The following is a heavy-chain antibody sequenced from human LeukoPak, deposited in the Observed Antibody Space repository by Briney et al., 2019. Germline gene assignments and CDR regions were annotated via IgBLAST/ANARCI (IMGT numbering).Heavy chain of an antibody. Sequence: SETLSLTCTVSGGFISNYCWSWIRQPPGKGLEWIGYIYDSGSTNYNPSLKSRVTISVDTSKNQFSLKLSSMTAADTAVYYCARDCELGFWGQGTLVTVSP. CDR2: IYDSGST. V-gene: IGHV4-59*01. CDR3: ARDCELGF. D-gene: IGHD1-7*01. CDR1: GGFISNYC. J-gene: IGHJ4*02.